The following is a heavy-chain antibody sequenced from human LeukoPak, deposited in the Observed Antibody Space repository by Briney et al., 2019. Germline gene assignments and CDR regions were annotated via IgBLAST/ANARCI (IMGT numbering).Heavy chain of an antibody. D-gene: IGHD2-2*01. CDR3: ARGSIGPRSWFDP. CDR2: ISYNGHNK. Sequence: GGSLRLSCAASGFTFSSYGMHWVRQAPGKGLEWVAVISYNGHNKYSADSVKGRFSISRDNSKNTLFLQMNSLRDEDTAVYYCARGSIGPRSWFDPWGQGTLVTVSS. CDR1: GFTFSSYG. J-gene: IGHJ5*02. V-gene: IGHV3-30*03.